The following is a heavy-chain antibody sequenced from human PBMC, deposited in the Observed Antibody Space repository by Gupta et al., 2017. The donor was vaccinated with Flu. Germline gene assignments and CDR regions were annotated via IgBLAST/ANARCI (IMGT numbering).Heavy chain of an antibody. CDR1: GFTFSSYS. J-gene: IGHJ4*02. CDR2: ISSSSSTI. Sequence: EVQLVESGGGLVQPGGSLRLSCAASGFTFSSYSMNWVRQAPGKGLEWVSYISSSSSTIYYADSVKGRFTISGDNAKNSLYLQMNSLRDEDTAVYYCARDSGSEWGGGKATPAYLVDYWGQGTLVTVSS. V-gene: IGHV3-48*02. D-gene: IGHD3-22*01. CDR3: ARDSGSEWGGGKATPAYLVDY.